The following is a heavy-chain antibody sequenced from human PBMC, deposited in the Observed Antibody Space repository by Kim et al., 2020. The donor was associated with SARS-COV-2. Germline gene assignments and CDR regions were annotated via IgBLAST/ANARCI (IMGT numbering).Heavy chain of an antibody. CDR1: GFTFSSYG. V-gene: IGHV3-33*06. CDR2: IWYDGSNK. D-gene: IGHD6-13*01. Sequence: GGSLRLSCAASGFTFSSYGMHWVRQAPGKGLEWVAVIWYDGSNKYYADSVKGRFTISRDNSKNTLYLQMNSLRAEDTAVFYCAKDSRALYSSPPNILTHYGMDVWGQGTTVTVSS. J-gene: IGHJ6*02. CDR3: AKDSRALYSSPPNILTHYGMDV.